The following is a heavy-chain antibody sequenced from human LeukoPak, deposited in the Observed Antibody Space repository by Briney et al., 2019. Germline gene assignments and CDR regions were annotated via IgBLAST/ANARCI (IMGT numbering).Heavy chain of an antibody. V-gene: IGHV3-33*06. D-gene: IGHD2-2*01. CDR1: GFTFRNYG. Sequence: GRSLRLSCAASGFTFRNYGMNWVRQAPGKGLEWVAIIWYDGSNKYYADSVKGRFTISRDNSKNTLYLQMNSLRAEDTAVYYCAKDFRVVGYCSSTSCYAPGPFDYWGQGTLVTVSS. CDR2: IWYDGSNK. J-gene: IGHJ4*02. CDR3: AKDFRVVGYCSSTSCYAPGPFDY.